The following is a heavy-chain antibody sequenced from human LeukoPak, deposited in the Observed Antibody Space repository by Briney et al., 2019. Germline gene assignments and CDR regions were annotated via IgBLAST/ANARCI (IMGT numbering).Heavy chain of an antibody. J-gene: IGHJ4*02. V-gene: IGHV3-9*01. CDR3: AKDNSDYYDSSGYYVN. Sequence: PGRSLRLSCAASGFTFDDYAMHWVRHAPGKGLEWVSGISWNSGSIIYADSVKGRFTISRDNAKNSLYLQMNSLRAEDTALYYCAKDNSDYYDSSGYYVNWGQGTLVTVSS. D-gene: IGHD3-22*01. CDR2: ISWNSGSI. CDR1: GFTFDDYA.